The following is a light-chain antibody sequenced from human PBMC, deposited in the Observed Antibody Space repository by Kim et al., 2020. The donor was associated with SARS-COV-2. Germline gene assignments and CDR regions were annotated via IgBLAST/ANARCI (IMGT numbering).Light chain of an antibody. Sequence: ELTQPPSASGTPGQRVTISNIGSNTVNWYQHLPGTAPKVLMYTDNERPSGVPDRFSGSKSGTSASLVISALQSEDEADYYCAAWDDSPSGRVFGGGT. CDR2: TDN. CDR1: NIGSNT. V-gene: IGLV1-44*01. CDR3: AAWDDSPSGRV. J-gene: IGLJ3*02.